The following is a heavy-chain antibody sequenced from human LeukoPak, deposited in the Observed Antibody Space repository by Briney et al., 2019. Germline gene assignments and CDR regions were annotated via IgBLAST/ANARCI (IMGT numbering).Heavy chain of an antibody. CDR1: GYSISSTYC. V-gene: IGHV4-38-2*02. Sequence: SETLSLTCTVSGYSISSTYCWGWIRQPPGKGLEWIGRVCHSGSTYYNPSLKSRVSISVDTSQNQFSLKLSSLTAADTAVYYCARVCCYCDSGSRPSWFDPWGPGTLVIVSS. CDR3: ARVCCYCDSGSRPSWFDP. CDR2: VCHSGST. D-gene: IGHD3-10*01. J-gene: IGHJ5*02.